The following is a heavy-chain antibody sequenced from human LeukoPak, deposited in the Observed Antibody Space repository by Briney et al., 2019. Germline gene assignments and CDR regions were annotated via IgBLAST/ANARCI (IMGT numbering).Heavy chain of an antibody. V-gene: IGHV4-59*12. CDR1: GDSINSYY. J-gene: IGHJ4*02. CDR3: AGRGRGSSWSSFDY. Sequence: SETLSLTCTVSGDSINSYYWNWIRQPPGKGLEWFGYIYYTGSTNYNPSLKSRVAISVDTSKNQFSLKLNSVTAADTAVYYCAGRGRGSSWSSFDYWGRGVLVTVSS. CDR2: IYYTGST. D-gene: IGHD6-13*01.